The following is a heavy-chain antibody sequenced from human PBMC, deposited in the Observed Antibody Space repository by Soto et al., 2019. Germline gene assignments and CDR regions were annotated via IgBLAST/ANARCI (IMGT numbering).Heavy chain of an antibody. V-gene: IGHV2-5*02. CDR2: IYWDDDT. J-gene: IGHJ4*02. CDR3: AHSPVLAPRLLFLEWLCFEY. Sequence: SGPTLVNPTQTLTLTYTFSGFSLSTSGVGVGWIRQPPRKALEWLALIYWDDDTRYSPSLKSRLTITKATSKNQVVLTMTNMDPVDTATYYCAHSPVLAPRLLFLEWLCFEYWGQGTLVTVSS. D-gene: IGHD3-3*01. CDR1: GFSLSTSGVG.